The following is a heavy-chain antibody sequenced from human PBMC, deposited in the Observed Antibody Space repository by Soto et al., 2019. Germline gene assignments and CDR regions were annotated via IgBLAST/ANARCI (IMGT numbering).Heavy chain of an antibody. CDR2: IYPGDSDT. V-gene: IGHV5-51*01. Sequence: GESLKISCKGSGYSFTSYWIGWVRQMPGKGLEWMGIIYPGDSDTRYSPSFQGQVTISADKSISTAYLQWSSLKASDTAMYYCARQVPSDILTGYYIPPDYYYMDVWGKGTTVTVSS. D-gene: IGHD3-9*01. CDR1: GYSFTSYW. CDR3: ARQVPSDILTGYYIPPDYYYMDV. J-gene: IGHJ6*03.